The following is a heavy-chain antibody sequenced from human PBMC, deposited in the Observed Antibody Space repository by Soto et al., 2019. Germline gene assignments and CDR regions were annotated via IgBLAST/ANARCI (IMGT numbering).Heavy chain of an antibody. CDR3: ARVGGYPTPYYFDY. V-gene: IGHV4-31*03. CDR2: IYYSGST. J-gene: IGHJ4*02. D-gene: IGHD1-26*01. CDR1: GGSISSGGYY. Sequence: SETLSLTCTVSGGSISSGGYYLSWIRQHPGKGLEWIGYIYYSGSTYYNPSLKSRVTISVDTSKNQFSLKLSSVTAADTAVYYCARVGGYPTPYYFDYWGQGTLVTVSS.